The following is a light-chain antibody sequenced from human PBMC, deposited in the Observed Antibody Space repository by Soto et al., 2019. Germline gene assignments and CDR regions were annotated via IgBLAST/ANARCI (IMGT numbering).Light chain of an antibody. J-gene: IGKJ1*01. Sequence: EIVMTQSPATLSVSPGERATLSCRASQRVSSNLAWYQQKPGQAPRLLIYGASTRATGIPARFSGSGSGTEYTLTISSLQSEDFVVYYCQQYNNWPPVFGQGTKVEIK. CDR2: GAS. CDR3: QQYNNWPPV. V-gene: IGKV3-15*01. CDR1: QRVSSN.